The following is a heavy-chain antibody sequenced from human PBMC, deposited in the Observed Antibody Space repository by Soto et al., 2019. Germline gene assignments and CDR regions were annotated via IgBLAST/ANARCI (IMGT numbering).Heavy chain of an antibody. Sequence: GGSLRLSCAASGSTFSSYGMHWVRQAPGKGLEWVAVIWYDGSNKYYADSVKGRFTISRDNSKNTLYLQMNSLRAEDTAVYYCARLWVVAARDAFDIWGQGTMVTVSS. CDR1: GSTFSSYG. CDR3: ARLWVVAARDAFDI. J-gene: IGHJ3*02. V-gene: IGHV3-33*01. D-gene: IGHD2-15*01. CDR2: IWYDGSNK.